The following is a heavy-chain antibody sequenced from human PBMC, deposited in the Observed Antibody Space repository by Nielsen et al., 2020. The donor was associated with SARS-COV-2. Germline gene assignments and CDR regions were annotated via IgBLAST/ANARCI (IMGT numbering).Heavy chain of an antibody. D-gene: IGHD6-6*01. CDR2: IIPIFGTA. V-gene: IGHV1-69*06. CDR1: GGTFSSSA. Sequence: SVQVSCKASGGTFSSSAISWVRQAPGQGLEWMGGIIPIFGTANYAQKFQGRVTITADKSTSTAYMELSSLRSEDTAVYYCASSSSSADFDYWGQGTLVTVSS. J-gene: IGHJ4*02. CDR3: ASSSSSADFDY.